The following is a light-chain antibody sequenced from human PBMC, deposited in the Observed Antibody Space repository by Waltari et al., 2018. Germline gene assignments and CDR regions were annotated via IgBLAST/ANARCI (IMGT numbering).Light chain of an antibody. CDR3: APWDDSLSGPGV. CDR2: SNN. V-gene: IGLV1-47*02. CDR1: RSNIGRNF. Sequence: QSVLTQPPSASGTPGQRVTRSCSGSRSNIGRNFVYWYQQLPGTAPKPLIYSNNQRPLGVPDTFSGSKSGPSASLAISGLRSEDEADYYCAPWDDSLSGPGVFGGGTKLTVL. J-gene: IGLJ3*02.